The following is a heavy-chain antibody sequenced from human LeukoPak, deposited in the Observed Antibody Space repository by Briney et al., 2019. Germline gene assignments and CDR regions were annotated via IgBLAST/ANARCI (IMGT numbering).Heavy chain of an antibody. CDR3: AKGDSGSYYYYMNV. Sequence: GGSLRLSCAASGFTFSSCGMHWVRQAPGKGLEWVAFIRSDGNNKYYAESVKGRITISRDNSKNTLYLQMNGLKIEDTAVYFCAKGDSGSYYYYMNVWGKGTTVIVSS. CDR2: IRSDGNNK. CDR1: GFTFSSCG. J-gene: IGHJ6*03. D-gene: IGHD3-10*01. V-gene: IGHV3-30*02.